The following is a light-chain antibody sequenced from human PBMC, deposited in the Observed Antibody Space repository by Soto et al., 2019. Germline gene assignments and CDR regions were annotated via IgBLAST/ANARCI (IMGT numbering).Light chain of an antibody. Sequence: EIVLTQSPGTLSLSPGERATLSCRASQSVSSSYLAGYQQKPGQAPRLLIYGASSRANGIPDRFSGSGSGTDFTLTFSRLEPEDFAVYYCQEYGSSPRTFGQGTKVEIK. CDR1: QSVSSSY. CDR3: QEYGSSPRT. V-gene: IGKV3-20*01. J-gene: IGKJ1*01. CDR2: GAS.